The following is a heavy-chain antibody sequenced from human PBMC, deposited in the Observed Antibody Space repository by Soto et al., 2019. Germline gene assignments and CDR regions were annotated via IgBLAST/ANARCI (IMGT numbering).Heavy chain of an antibody. D-gene: IGHD2-21*02. CDR3: AAFPYCGGDCYSAEYFHH. CDR1: GGSISSGGYS. Sequence: SETLSLTCVVSGGSISSGGYSWSWIRQPPGKGLEWIGYIYHSGSTYYNPSLKSRVTISVDTSKNQFSLKLSSVTAADTAVYYCAAFPYCGGDCYSAEYFHHWGQGTLVTVSS. V-gene: IGHV4-30-2*02. CDR2: IYHSGST. J-gene: IGHJ1*01.